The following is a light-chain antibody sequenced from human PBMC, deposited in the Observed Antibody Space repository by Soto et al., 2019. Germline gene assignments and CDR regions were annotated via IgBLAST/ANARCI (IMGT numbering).Light chain of an antibody. CDR2: GAS. V-gene: IGKV3-15*01. J-gene: IGKJ2*01. CDR1: QSVSDN. CDR3: QQYDYWPPYT. Sequence: EIVMTQSPATLSVSPRERAIVSCRASQSVSDNLAWYQQTPGRAPRLLIYGASIRATGVPARFSGSGSGTEFTLTISSLQSEDFAVYYCQQYDYWPPYTFGQGTKVEIK.